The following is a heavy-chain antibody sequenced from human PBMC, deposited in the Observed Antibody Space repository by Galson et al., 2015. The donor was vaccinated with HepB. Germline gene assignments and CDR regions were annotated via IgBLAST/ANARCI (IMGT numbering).Heavy chain of an antibody. CDR1: GFSFRSYG. D-gene: IGHD4/OR15-4a*01. CDR3: ARDLGGDYGADIYYPVFGQ. V-gene: IGHV3-33*01. Sequence: SLRLSCAASGFSFRSYGMHWVRQAPGKGLEWVAVIWYDGSNKFYAGSVKGRFTISRDNSKNTLYLQMNSLRADDTAVYYCARDLGGDYGADIYYPVFGQWGQGTLVTVSS. J-gene: IGHJ4*02. CDR2: IWYDGSNK.